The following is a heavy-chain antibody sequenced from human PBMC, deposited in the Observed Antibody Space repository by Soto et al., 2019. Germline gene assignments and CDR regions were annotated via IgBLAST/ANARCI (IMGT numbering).Heavy chain of an antibody. CDR1: GYTLTSYG. J-gene: IGHJ4*02. V-gene: IGHV1-18*01. Sequence: APVKVSCKSSGYTLTSYGSSRVRQAPGQGLEWMGWISAYNGNTNYAQKLQGRVTMTTDTSTSTAYMELRSLRSDGTAVYYCARAPITILGVVIIPGFDYWGERTLVPVSS. CDR2: ISAYNGNT. CDR3: ARAPITILGVVIIPGFDY. D-gene: IGHD3-3*01.